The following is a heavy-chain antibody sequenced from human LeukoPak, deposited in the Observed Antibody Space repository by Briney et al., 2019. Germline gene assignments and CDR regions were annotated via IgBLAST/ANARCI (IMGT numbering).Heavy chain of an antibody. CDR3: ARHLGWYGIDY. J-gene: IGHJ4*02. CDR2: IYTSGST. Sequence: PSETLSLTCTVSGGSISSGSYYWSWIRQPAGKGLEGIGRIYTSGSTNYNPSLKSRVTIAVDTSKNQFSLKLSSVTAAATAVYYCARHLGWYGIDYWGQGTLVTVSS. V-gene: IGHV4-61*02. D-gene: IGHD6-19*01. CDR1: GGSISSGSYY.